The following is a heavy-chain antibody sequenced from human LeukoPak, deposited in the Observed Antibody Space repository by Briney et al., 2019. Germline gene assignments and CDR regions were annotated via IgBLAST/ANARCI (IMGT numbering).Heavy chain of an antibody. CDR1: GYTFTSYD. Sequence: ASVKVSCKASGYTFTSYDINWVRQATGQGLEWMGWMNPNSGNTGYAQKFQGRVTMTRNTSISTAYMELRSLSSEDTAVYYCARGPYFYDSRCNLYYYGMDGWGQGTTVTVSS. CDR2: MNPNSGNT. D-gene: IGHD3-22*01. V-gene: IGHV1-8*01. J-gene: IGHJ6*02. CDR3: ARGPYFYDSRCNLYYYGMDG.